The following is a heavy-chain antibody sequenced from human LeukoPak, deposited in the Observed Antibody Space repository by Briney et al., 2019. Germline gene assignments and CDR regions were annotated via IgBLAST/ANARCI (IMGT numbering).Heavy chain of an antibody. Sequence: SETLSLTCTVSGGSISSYYWSWIRQPPGKGLEWIGYIYYSGSTNYNPSLKSRVTISVDTSKNQFSLKLSSVTAADTAVYYCARDQSGGYSYGLDYWGQGTLVTASS. CDR2: IYYSGST. J-gene: IGHJ4*02. CDR1: GGSISSYY. V-gene: IGHV4-59*01. D-gene: IGHD5-18*01. CDR3: ARDQSGGYSYGLDY.